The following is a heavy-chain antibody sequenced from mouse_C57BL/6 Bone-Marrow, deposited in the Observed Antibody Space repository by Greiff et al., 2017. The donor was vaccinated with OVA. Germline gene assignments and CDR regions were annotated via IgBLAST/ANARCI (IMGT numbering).Heavy chain of an antibody. V-gene: IGHV1-54*01. CDR1: GYAFTNYL. CDR3: ARGDYPTNFDY. D-gene: IGHD5-5*01. J-gene: IGHJ2*01. CDR2: INPGSGGT. Sequence: VQLQQSGAELVRPGPSVKVSCKASGYAFTNYLIEWVKQRPGQGLEWIGVINPGSGGTNYNEKFKGKATLTADKSSSTAYMQLSSLTSEDSAVYFCARGDYPTNFDYWGQGTTLTVSS.